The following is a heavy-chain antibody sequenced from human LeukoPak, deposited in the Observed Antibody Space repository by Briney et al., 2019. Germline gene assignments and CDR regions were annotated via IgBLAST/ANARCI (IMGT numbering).Heavy chain of an antibody. D-gene: IGHD6-13*01. CDR3: ARAALGYSSTWDYYYYMDV. Sequence: ASVKVSCKASGYTFTSYGVSWVRQAPGQGLEWMGWISAYNGNTNYAQKLQGRVTMTTDTSTSTAYMELRSLRSDDTAVYYCARAALGYSSTWDYYYYMDVWGKGTTVTVSS. CDR2: ISAYNGNT. V-gene: IGHV1-18*01. CDR1: GYTFTSYG. J-gene: IGHJ6*03.